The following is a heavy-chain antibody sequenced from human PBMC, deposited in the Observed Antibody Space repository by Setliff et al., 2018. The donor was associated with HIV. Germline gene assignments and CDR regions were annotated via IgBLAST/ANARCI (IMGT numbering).Heavy chain of an antibody. V-gene: IGHV4-38-2*01. D-gene: IGHD2-15*01. Sequence: SETLSLTCSVSGYYISSGYYWGWIRHSQGEGLEWIGSIHQSGTTSYSPSLKSRVSISIDRSKNQFSLRLSSVTAADTAVYYCGLAMGGHCSDGRCYCFDLWGQGALVTVSS. CDR2: IHQSGTT. J-gene: IGHJ4*02. CDR3: GLAMGGHCSDGRCYCFDL. CDR1: GYYISSGYY.